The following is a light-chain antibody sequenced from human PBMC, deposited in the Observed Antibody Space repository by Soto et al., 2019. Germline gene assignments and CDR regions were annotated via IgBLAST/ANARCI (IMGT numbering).Light chain of an antibody. J-gene: IGLJ3*02. CDR3: CSYAGNYFWV. CDR1: SSDVGGYNY. Sequence: QSALTQPRSVSGSPGQSVTISCTGTSSDVGGYNYVSWYQQHPGKAPKLMIYDVSKRPSGVPDRFSGSKSGNTASLTISGLRAEDEADYYCCSYAGNYFWVFGGGTKLTVL. CDR2: DVS. V-gene: IGLV2-11*01.